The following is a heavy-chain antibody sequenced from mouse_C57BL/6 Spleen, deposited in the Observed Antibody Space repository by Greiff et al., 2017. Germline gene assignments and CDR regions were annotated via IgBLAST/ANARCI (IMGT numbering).Heavy chain of an antibody. J-gene: IGHJ2*01. CDR3: VYYGNYFDY. V-gene: IGHV1-61*01. Sequence: QVQLKQPGAELVRPGSSVKLSCKASGYTFTSYWMDWVKQRPGQGLEWIGNIYPSDSETHYNQKFKDKATLTVDKSSSTAYMQLSSLTSEDSAVYYCVYYGNYFDYWGQGTTLTVSS. CDR1: GYTFTSYW. D-gene: IGHD2-1*01. CDR2: IYPSDSET.